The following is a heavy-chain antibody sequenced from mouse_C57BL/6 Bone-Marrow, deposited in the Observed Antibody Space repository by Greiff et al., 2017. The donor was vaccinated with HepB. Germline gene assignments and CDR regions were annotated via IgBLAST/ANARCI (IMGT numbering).Heavy chain of an antibody. CDR2: IYPRSGNT. V-gene: IGHV1-81*01. J-gene: IGHJ1*03. CDR1: GYTFTSYG. CDR3: ARERSTARYFDV. D-gene: IGHD1-2*01. Sequence: VQLQQSGAELARPGASVKLSCKASGYTFTSYGISWVKQRTGQGLEWIGEIYPRSGNTYYNEKFKGKATLTADKSSSTAYMELRSLPSEDSAVYVCARERSTARYFDVWGTGTTVTVSS.